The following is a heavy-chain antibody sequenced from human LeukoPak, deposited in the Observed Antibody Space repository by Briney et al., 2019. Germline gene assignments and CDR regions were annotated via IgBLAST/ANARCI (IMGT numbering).Heavy chain of an antibody. J-gene: IGHJ6*02. CDR1: GFTFSNYW. D-gene: IGHD2-2*01. V-gene: IGHV3-74*01. Sequence: GGSLRLSCAASGFTFSNYWMLWVRQAPGKGLMWVSLTSTDGKSTRYAESVKGRFTISRDNAKNALYLQMDILRVEDTALYFCVRDYQFIQEVWGQGTTVTVSS. CDR2: TSTDGKST. CDR3: VRDYQFIQEV.